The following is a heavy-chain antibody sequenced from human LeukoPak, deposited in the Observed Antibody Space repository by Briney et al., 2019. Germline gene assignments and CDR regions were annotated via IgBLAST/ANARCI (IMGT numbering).Heavy chain of an antibody. V-gene: IGHV4-34*01. J-gene: IGHJ3*02. CDR1: GGSFSGYY. CDR3: AREEDCSGGICYLGNAFDI. CDR2: INHSGST. Sequence: SETLSLTCAVYGGSFSGYYWSWIRQPPGKGLEWIGEINHSGSTNYNASLKSRVTISVDTSKNQFSLKRSSVTAADTAVYYCAREEDCSGGICYLGNAFDIWGQGTMVTVSS. D-gene: IGHD2-15*01.